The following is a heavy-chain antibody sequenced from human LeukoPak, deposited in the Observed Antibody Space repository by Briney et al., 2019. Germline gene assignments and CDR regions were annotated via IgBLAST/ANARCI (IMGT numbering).Heavy chain of an antibody. V-gene: IGHV3-30*02. Sequence: GGSLRLPCGSCGFTFSSYGMHWVRQAPGKGLEWVAFIRYDGSNKYYADSVKGRFTISRDNSKNTLYLQMNSLRAEDTAVYYCAKDINDFWSGYYSGVDYWGQGTLVTVSS. CDR2: IRYDGSNK. CDR3: AKDINDFWSGYYSGVDY. J-gene: IGHJ4*02. D-gene: IGHD3-3*01. CDR1: GFTFSSYG.